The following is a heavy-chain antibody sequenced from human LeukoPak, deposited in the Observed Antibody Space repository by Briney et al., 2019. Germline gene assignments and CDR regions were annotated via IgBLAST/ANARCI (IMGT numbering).Heavy chain of an antibody. Sequence: PSETLSLTXTVSGGSICSSSWYWGWIRQPPGKGLEWIGSISYSGSTYYNPSLKSRVIISVDTSKNQFSLKLTSVTAADTAVYYCGRGGGIAVAGTWGQGSLVTVSS. V-gene: IGHV4-39*01. J-gene: IGHJ4*02. CDR1: GGSICSSSWY. D-gene: IGHD6-13*01. CDR3: GRGGGIAVAGT. CDR2: ISYSGST.